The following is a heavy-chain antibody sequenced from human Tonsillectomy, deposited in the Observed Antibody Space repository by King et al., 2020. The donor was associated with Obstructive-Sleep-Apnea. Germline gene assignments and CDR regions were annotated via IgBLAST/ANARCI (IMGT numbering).Heavy chain of an antibody. Sequence: VQLVESGGGLVKPGGSLRLSCAASGFIFSDYYMSWIRQAPGKGLEWVSYISNSGSTIYYADSVKGRITRSRDNAKNSLCLQMNSLRAEDTAVYYCERVSRSALLPYFEYWGQGILVTVSS. CDR1: GFIFSDYY. J-gene: IGHJ4*02. CDR3: ERVSRSALLPYFEY. CDR2: ISNSGSTI. D-gene: IGHD3-10*01. V-gene: IGHV3-11*01.